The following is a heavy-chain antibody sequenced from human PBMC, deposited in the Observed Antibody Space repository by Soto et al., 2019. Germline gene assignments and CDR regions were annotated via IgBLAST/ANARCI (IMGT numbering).Heavy chain of an antibody. CDR1: GFTFSSYA. J-gene: IGHJ4*02. CDR3: AKDIEVTTYIFDY. D-gene: IGHD4-4*01. V-gene: IGHV3-23*01. CDR2: ISGSGGST. Sequence: GGSLRLSCVASGFTFSSYAMSWVRQAPGKGLEWVSAISGSGGSTYYADSVKGRFTISRDNSKNTLYLQMNSLRAEDTAVYYCAKDIEVTTYIFDYWGQGTLVTVSS.